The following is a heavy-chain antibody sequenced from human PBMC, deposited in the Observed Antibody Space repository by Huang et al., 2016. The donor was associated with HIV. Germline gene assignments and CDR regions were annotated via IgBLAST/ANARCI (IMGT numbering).Heavy chain of an antibody. D-gene: IGHD4-17*01. CDR2: IYTSGST. Sequence: QVQLQESGPGLVKPSQTLSLTCTVSGGSISSGRYYGSWIRQPAGKGLEGIAHIYTSGSTTYNPSLESRVTISVDTSKNQFSLKLSSVTAADTAVYYCARDYGFAFFDLWGRGTLVTVSS. V-gene: IGHV4-61*09. J-gene: IGHJ2*01. CDR3: ARDYGFAFFDL. CDR1: GGSISSGRYY.